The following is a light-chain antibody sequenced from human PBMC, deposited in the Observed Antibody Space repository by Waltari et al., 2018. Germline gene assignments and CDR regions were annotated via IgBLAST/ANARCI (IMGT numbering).Light chain of an antibody. J-gene: IGKJ1*01. CDR3: QQYNRGWT. CDR1: QSVSSN. V-gene: IGKV3-15*01. Sequence: EIVMTQSPATLSVSPGERATLSCRASQSVSSNLAWYQQNHGQAPRLLIYGASTRAPGIPARFSGSGSGTEFTLTISSLQSEDFAVYYCQQYNRGWTFGQGTKVEIK. CDR2: GAS.